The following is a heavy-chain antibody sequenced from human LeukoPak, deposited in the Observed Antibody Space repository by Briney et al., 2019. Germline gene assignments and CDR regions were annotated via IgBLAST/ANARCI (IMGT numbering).Heavy chain of an antibody. CDR2: IYTSGST. V-gene: IGHV4-61*02. Sequence: SETLSLTCTVSGGSISSGSYYWSWIRQPAGKGLEWIGRIYTSGSTNYNPSLKSRVTISVDTSKNQFSLKLSSVTAADTAVYYCARGTYEWSGTNYYFDYWGQGTLVTVSS. CDR1: GGSISSGSYY. CDR3: ARGTYEWSGTNYYFDY. D-gene: IGHD3-3*01. J-gene: IGHJ4*02.